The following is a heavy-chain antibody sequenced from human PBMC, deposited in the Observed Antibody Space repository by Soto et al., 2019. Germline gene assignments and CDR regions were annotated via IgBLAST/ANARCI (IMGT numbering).Heavy chain of an antibody. CDR2: ISGSGGST. Sequence: EVQLLESGGGLVQPGGSLRLSCAASGFTFSSYAMSWVRQAPGKGLEWVSAISGSGGSTYYADSVKGRFTISRDNSKNTPYLQMNSLRAEDTAVYYCANVVVVPAAIYYYGMDVWGQGTTVTVSS. V-gene: IGHV3-23*01. CDR1: GFTFSSYA. CDR3: ANVVVVPAAIYYYGMDV. D-gene: IGHD2-2*01. J-gene: IGHJ6*02.